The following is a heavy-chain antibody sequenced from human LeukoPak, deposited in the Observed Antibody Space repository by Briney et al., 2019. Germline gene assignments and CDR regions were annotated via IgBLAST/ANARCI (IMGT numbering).Heavy chain of an antibody. Sequence: GGSLRLSCAASGFTFSSYGMHWVRQAPGKGLEWVAFIRYDGSNKYYADSVKGRFTISRDNSKNTLYLQMNSLRAEDTAVYYCAKDGRGYCSSTSCYQFDLWGQGTLVTVSS. J-gene: IGHJ5*02. CDR1: GFTFSSYG. CDR2: IRYDGSNK. CDR3: AKDGRGYCSSTSCYQFDL. D-gene: IGHD2-2*01. V-gene: IGHV3-30*02.